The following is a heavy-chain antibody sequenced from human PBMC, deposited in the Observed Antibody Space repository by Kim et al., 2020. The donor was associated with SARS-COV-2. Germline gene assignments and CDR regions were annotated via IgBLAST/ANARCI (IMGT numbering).Heavy chain of an antibody. CDR3: ARGPAREFYYGSGSYYRPRGWFDP. CDR2: INHSGST. D-gene: IGHD3-10*01. CDR1: GGSFSGYY. Sequence: SETLSLTCAVYGGSFSGYYWSWIRQPPGKGLEWIGEINHSGSTNYNPSLKSRVTISVDTSKNQFSLKLSSVTAADTAVYYCARGPAREFYYGSGSYYRPRGWFDPWGQGTLVTVSS. V-gene: IGHV4-34*01. J-gene: IGHJ5*02.